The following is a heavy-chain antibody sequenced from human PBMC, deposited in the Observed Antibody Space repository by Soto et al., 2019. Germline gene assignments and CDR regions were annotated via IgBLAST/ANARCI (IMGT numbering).Heavy chain of an antibody. CDR3: ARSIEYSSSWGYFDY. D-gene: IGHD6-6*01. Sequence: PGESLKISCKGSGYSFTSYWISWVRQMPGKGLEWMGRIDPSDSYTNYSPSFQGHVTISADKSISTAYLQWSSLKASDTAMYYCARSIEYSSSWGYFDYWGQGTLVTVSS. V-gene: IGHV5-10-1*01. J-gene: IGHJ4*02. CDR2: IDPSDSYT. CDR1: GYSFTSYW.